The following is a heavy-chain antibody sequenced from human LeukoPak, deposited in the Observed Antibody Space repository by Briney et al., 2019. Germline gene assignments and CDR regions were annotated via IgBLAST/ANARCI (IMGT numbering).Heavy chain of an antibody. D-gene: IGHD2-2*01. CDR1: GFTFSSYA. Sequence: GGSLRLSCAASGFTFSSYAMSWVRQAPGKGLEWVAGISAGGGSTYYADSVKGRFTISRDNSKNMLYLQMNSLRAEDTAVYYCAKDWSCSSASCRFDYWGQGTLVTVSS. CDR2: ISAGGGST. CDR3: AKDWSCSSASCRFDY. V-gene: IGHV3-23*01. J-gene: IGHJ4*02.